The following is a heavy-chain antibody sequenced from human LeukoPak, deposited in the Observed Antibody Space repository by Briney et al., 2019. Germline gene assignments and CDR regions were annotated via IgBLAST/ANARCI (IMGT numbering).Heavy chain of an antibody. D-gene: IGHD2-8*02. CDR1: GFTFSSYA. J-gene: IGHJ5*02. CDR3: ARVLTGSWDWFDP. V-gene: IGHV3-30-3*01. CDR2: TSYDGSNK. Sequence: GGSLRLSCAASGFTFSSYAMHWVRQAPGKGLEWVAVTSYDGSNKYCADSVKGRFTISRDNSKNTLYLQMNSLRAEDTAVYYCARVLTGSWDWFDPWGQGTLVTVSS.